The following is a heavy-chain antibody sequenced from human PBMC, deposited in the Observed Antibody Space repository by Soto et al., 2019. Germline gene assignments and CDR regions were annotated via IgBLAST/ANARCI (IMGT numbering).Heavy chain of an antibody. V-gene: IGHV6-1*01. Sequence: SHTLSLTCAISGDSVSSNSAAWNWIRQSPSRGLEWLGRTYYRSKWYNDYAVSVKSRITINPDTSKNQFSLQLNSVTPEDTAVYHCARSGNWHHSEYFPHWGQGTLVTVSS. D-gene: IGHD1-1*01. J-gene: IGHJ1*01. CDR1: GDSVSSNSAA. CDR2: TYYRSKWYN. CDR3: ARSGNWHHSEYFPH.